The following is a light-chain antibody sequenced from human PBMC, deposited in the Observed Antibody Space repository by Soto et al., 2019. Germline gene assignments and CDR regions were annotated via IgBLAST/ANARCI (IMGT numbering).Light chain of an antibody. J-gene: IGKJ1*01. Sequence: EIVLTQSPATLSLSPGERATLSCRASQSVTNYLAWYQQSPGQAPRLLIYDASNRATGIPARFSGSGSGTDFILTISSLEPEDFAVYYCQQRSNWPSGTFGQGTKVEIK. V-gene: IGKV3-11*01. CDR1: QSVTNY. CDR3: QQRSNWPSGT. CDR2: DAS.